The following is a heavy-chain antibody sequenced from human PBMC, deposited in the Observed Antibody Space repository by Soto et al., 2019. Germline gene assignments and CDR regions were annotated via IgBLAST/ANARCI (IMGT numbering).Heavy chain of an antibody. CDR1: GYTFTGYY. V-gene: IGHV1-2*04. D-gene: IGHD3-10*01. Sequence: GASVKVSCKASGYTFTGYYMHWARQAPGQGLEWMGWINPNSGGTNYAQKFQGWVTMTRDTSISTAYMELSRLRSDDTAVYYCARVGITMVRGAVYYFDYWGQGTLVTVSS. CDR2: INPNSGGT. J-gene: IGHJ4*02. CDR3: ARVGITMVRGAVYYFDY.